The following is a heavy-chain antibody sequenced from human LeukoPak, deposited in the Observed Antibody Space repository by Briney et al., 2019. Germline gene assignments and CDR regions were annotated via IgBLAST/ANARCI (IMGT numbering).Heavy chain of an antibody. D-gene: IGHD4-23*01. CDR1: GYSFTSYW. CDR2: IYPGDSDT. V-gene: IGHV5-51*01. J-gene: IGHJ4*02. CDR3: ARPAAYGGYSPHFDY. Sequence: GESLKISCKGSGYSFTSYWIGWVRQMPGKGLEWMGIIYPGDSDTRYSPSFQGQVTISADKSISTAYLQWSSLKASDTAMYYCARPAAYGGYSPHFDYWGQGTLVTVSS.